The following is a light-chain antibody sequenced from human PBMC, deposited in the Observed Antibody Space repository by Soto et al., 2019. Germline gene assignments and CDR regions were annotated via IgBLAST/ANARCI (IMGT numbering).Light chain of an antibody. J-gene: IGLJ2*01. V-gene: IGLV2-14*01. CDR3: SAYTHSNTVI. Sequence: QSVLTQPASVSGSPGQSIAISCTGSSSDVGIYNYVSWYQQHPGKVPKLIIYEVTNRPSGVSNRFSGSKSGNTASLTISGLQAEDEADYYCSAYTHSNTVIFGGGTKVTVL. CDR2: EVT. CDR1: SSDVGIYNY.